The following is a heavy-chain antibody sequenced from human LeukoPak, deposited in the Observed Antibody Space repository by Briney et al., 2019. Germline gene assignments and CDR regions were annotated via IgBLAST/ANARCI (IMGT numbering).Heavy chain of an antibody. CDR1: GFTFSSYS. D-gene: IGHD3-10*01. V-gene: IGHV3-48*02. CDR3: ARDLELWFGELFGYYGMDV. Sequence: GSLRLSCAASGFTFSSYSMNWVRQAPGKGLEWVSYISSSSSTIYYADSVKGRFTISRDNAKNSLYLQMNSLRDEDTAVYYCARDLELWFGELFGYYGMDVWGQGTTVTVSS. J-gene: IGHJ6*02. CDR2: ISSSSSTI.